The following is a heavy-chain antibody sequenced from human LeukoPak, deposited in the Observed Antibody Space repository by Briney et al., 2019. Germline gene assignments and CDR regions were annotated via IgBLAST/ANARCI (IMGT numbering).Heavy chain of an antibody. D-gene: IGHD2-2*01. V-gene: IGHV6-1*01. CDR2: TYYRSKWYN. CDR1: GDSVSSNSAA. CDR3: ARGLGVQFQLLSSFDP. Sequence: SQTLSLTCAISGDSVSSNSAAWNWIRQSPSRGLEWLGRTYYRSKWYNDYAVSVKSRITINPDTSKNQFSLQLNSVTPEDTAVYYCARGLGVQFQLLSSFDPWGQGTLVTVSS. J-gene: IGHJ5*02.